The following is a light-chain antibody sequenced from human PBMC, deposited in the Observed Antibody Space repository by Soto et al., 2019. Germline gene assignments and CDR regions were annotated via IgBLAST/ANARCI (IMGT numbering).Light chain of an antibody. CDR3: QQSYSTPVT. J-gene: IGKJ1*01. CDR1: QSISSY. Sequence: DIQMTQSPSSLSASVGDRVTITCRASQSISSYLNWYQQKPGKAPKLLIYAASSLQRGDPSRFSGSGSGTDFTLTISSLQPEDFATYYCQQSYSTPVTFGQGTKVDIK. V-gene: IGKV1-39*01. CDR2: AAS.